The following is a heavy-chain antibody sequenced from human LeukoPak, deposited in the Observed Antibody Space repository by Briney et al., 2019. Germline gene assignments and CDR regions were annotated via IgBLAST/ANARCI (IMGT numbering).Heavy chain of an antibody. J-gene: IGHJ4*02. Sequence: ASVKVSCKASGYTFTNYDINWVRQATGQGLEWMGWMSPNSGNTGHAQKFQGRVTTTRNTSISTAYMELSSLRSEDTAVYYCASTRGYSSSWYSDYWGQGTPVTVSS. CDR1: GYTFTNYD. V-gene: IGHV1-8*01. D-gene: IGHD6-13*01. CDR2: MSPNSGNT. CDR3: ASTRGYSSSWYSDY.